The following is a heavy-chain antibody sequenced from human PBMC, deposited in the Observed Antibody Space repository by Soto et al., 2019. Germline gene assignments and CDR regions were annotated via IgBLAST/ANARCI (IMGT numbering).Heavy chain of an antibody. J-gene: IGHJ4*02. CDR3: ARGLVVWEWLLFDY. V-gene: IGHV4-34*01. Sequence: SETLSLTCAVYGGSFSGYYWSWIRQPPGKGLEWIGEINHSGSTNYNPSLKSRVTISVDTSKNQFSLKLSSVTAADTAVYYCARGLVVWEWLLFDYWGQGTLVTVSS. CDR2: INHSGST. CDR1: GGSFSGYY. D-gene: IGHD3-3*01.